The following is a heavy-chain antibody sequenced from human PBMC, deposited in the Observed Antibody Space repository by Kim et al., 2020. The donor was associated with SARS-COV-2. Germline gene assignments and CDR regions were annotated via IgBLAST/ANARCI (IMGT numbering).Heavy chain of an antibody. CDR3: ARASRGREGYSSSWYFDY. CDR1: GGSISSYY. J-gene: IGHJ4*01. D-gene: IGHD6-13*01. Sequence: SETLSLTCTVSGGSISSYYWSWIRQPPGKGLEWIGYIYYSGSTNYNPSLKSRVTISVDTSKNQFSLKLSSVTAADTAVYYCARASRGREGYSSSWYFDY. V-gene: IGHV4-59*13. CDR2: IYYSGST.